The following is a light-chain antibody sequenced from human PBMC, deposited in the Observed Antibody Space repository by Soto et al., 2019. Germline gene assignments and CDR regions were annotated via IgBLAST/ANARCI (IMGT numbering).Light chain of an antibody. CDR2: AAS. CDR3: QQSYTHPGT. CDR1: QNIKNY. V-gene: IGKV1-39*01. J-gene: IGKJ1*01. Sequence: DIQMTQSPSSLSASIGDRVTISCRASQNIKNYLNWYQHQRGKAPKLLVYAASTLQGGVPSRFTGSGSGTDFTLTISRLLPEDFATYFCQQSYTHPGTFGQGTTVEI.